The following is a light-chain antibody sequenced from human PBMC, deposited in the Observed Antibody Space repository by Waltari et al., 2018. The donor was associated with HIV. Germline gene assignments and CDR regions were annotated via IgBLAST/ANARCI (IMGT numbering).Light chain of an antibody. CDR2: EDS. J-gene: IGLJ2*01. CDR1: ALPKKY. CDR3: HSTDSSGLGV. Sequence: SYELTQPPSVSVSPGQTARITCSGDALPKKYAYWYQQKSGQAPVLVIYEDSKRPSGIPERLWGSRSGTMATLTISGARVGEEGDYHCHSTDSSGLGVFGGGPRLTV. V-gene: IGLV3-10*01.